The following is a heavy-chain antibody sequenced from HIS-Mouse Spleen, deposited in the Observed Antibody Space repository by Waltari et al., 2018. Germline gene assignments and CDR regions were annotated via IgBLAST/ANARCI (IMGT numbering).Heavy chain of an antibody. CDR3: ARASRDLLLPRYFDL. V-gene: IGHV4-59*01. CDR1: GGSISSYY. J-gene: IGHJ2*01. Sequence: QLQLQESGPGLVKPSETLSLTCTVSGGSISSYYWSWIRQPPGKGLEWIGSYSGRTNYPPSLQSRVTISVDTSKNQFSLKLSSVTAADTAVYYCARASRDLLLPRYFDLWGRGTLVTVSS. CDR2: SYSGRT.